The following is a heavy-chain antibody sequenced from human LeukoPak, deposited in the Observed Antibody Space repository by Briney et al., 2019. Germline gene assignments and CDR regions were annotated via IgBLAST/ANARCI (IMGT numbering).Heavy chain of an antibody. J-gene: IGHJ4*02. D-gene: IGHD3-16*01. CDR1: GYTFTINH. V-gene: IGHV1-46*01. CDR2: INPSGDST. CDR3: AKIATKDKGETY. Sequence: ASVKVSCKASGYTFTINHIHWVRQAPGQGLEWMGVINPSGDSTTYAQNFQGRVTMTRDTSTSTVYMELRSLRSEDTAIYYCAKIATKDKGETYWGQGTLVTVSS.